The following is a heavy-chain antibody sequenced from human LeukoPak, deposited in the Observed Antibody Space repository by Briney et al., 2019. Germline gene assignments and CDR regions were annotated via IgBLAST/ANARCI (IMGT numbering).Heavy chain of an antibody. Sequence: SETLSLTCAVYGGSFSGYYWSWIRQPPGKGLEWIGEINHSGSTNYNPSLKSRVTISVDTSKNQFSLKLSSVTAADTAVYYCAPGGYIGYGHAFDIWGQGTMVTVSS. D-gene: IGHD5-12*01. CDR1: GGSFSGYY. V-gene: IGHV4-34*01. CDR2: INHSGST. CDR3: APGGYIGYGHAFDI. J-gene: IGHJ3*02.